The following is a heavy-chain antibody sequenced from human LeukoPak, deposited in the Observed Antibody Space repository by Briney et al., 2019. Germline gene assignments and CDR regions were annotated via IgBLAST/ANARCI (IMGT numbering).Heavy chain of an antibody. CDR2: IEDSGNN. J-gene: IGHJ4*02. Sequence: SETLSLTCAVSGGSTSYNFWNWIRQPPGKGLEWIGYIEDSGNNKYNPSLKSRVTISVDTSNNQFSLKLISVTAADTAVYYCASASSSSYIDYWGQETLGSVSS. D-gene: IGHD6-6*01. CDR1: GGSTSYNF. V-gene: IGHV4-59*08. CDR3: ASASSSSYIDY.